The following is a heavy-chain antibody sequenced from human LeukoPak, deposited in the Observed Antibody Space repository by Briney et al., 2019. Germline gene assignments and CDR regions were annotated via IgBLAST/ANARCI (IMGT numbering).Heavy chain of an antibody. J-gene: IGHJ4*02. Sequence: ASVKVSCKASGGTFSSYTISWVRQAPGQGLEWMGRIIPILGIANYAQKFQGRVTITAGKSTSTAYMELSSLRSEDTAVYYCAGGGSRDGYNYYFDYWGQGTLVTVSS. CDR1: GGTFSSYT. CDR2: IIPILGIA. V-gene: IGHV1-69*02. CDR3: AGGGSRDGYNYYFDY. D-gene: IGHD5-24*01.